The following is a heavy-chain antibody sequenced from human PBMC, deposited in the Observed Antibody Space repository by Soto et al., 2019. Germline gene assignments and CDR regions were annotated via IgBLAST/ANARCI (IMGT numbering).Heavy chain of an antibody. CDR1: GGTFSSYT. V-gene: IGHV1-69*02. CDR3: ARRRYCGADCYKYYYFGMDV. Sequence: QVQLVQSGAEVKKPGSSVSLSCTASGGTFSSYTLSWVRQAPGQGLEWMGRIIPILTITDYAQKFRGRLTITADKSSSTAYMELSGLRSEDTAVYYCARRRYCGADCYKYYYFGMDVWGQGTTVTVSS. CDR2: IIPILTIT. J-gene: IGHJ6*02. D-gene: IGHD2-21*02.